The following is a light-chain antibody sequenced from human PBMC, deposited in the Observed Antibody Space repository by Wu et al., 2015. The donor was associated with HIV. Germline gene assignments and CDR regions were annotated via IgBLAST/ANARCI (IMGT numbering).Light chain of an antibody. CDR3: QHYQT. CDR2: AAS. J-gene: IGKJ1*01. Sequence: DIQMTQSPSSLSASVGDRVTITCRASQSISNYLNWYQQKPGKAPKLLIYAASSLQSGVPSRFSGSGSGTDSTLTISSLQPEDFAVYYCQHYQTFGQGTKVEIK. V-gene: IGKV1-39*01. CDR1: QSISNY.